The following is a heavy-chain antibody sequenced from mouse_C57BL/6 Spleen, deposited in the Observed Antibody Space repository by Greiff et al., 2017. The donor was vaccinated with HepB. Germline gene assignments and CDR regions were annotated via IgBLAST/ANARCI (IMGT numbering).Heavy chain of an antibody. CDR3: ARNYGSIYYAMDY. CDR1: GYAFSSYW. D-gene: IGHD1-1*01. V-gene: IGHV1-80*01. J-gene: IGHJ4*01. Sequence: QVQLKQSGAELVKPGASVKISCKASGYAFSSYWMNWVKQRPGKGLEWIGQIYPGDGDTNYNGKFKGKATLTADKSSSTAYMQLSSLTSEDSAVYFWARNYGSIYYAMDYWGQGTSVTVSS. CDR2: IYPGDGDT.